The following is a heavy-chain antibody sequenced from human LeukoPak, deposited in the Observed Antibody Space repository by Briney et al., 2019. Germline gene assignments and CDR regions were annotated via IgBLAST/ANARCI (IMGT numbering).Heavy chain of an antibody. CDR3: ARGQKVDNQSKYRNSKMLIDY. CDR1: GYTFTSYD. V-gene: IGHV1-8*01. CDR2: MNPNSGNT. D-gene: IGHD2/OR15-2a*01. Sequence: GASVKVSCKASGYTFTSYDVNWVRQATGQGLEWMGWMNPNSGNTGYAQKFQGRVTMTRNTSISTAYMELSSLRSEDTAVYYCARGQKVDNQSKYRNSKMLIDYWGQGTLVTVSS. J-gene: IGHJ4*02.